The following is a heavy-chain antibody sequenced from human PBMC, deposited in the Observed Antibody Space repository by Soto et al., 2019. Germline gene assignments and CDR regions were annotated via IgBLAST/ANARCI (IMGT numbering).Heavy chain of an antibody. CDR1: GYTFTSYG. CDR3: ARDQGPPYDYIAHAFDI. V-gene: IGHV1-18*01. D-gene: IGHD3-16*01. Sequence: QVQLVQSGAEVKKPGASVKVSCKASGYTFTSYGISWVRQAPGQGLEWMGWISAYNGNTNYAQKLQGRVTMTTDTSTSTAYMELRSVRSDDTAVDYCARDQGPPYDYIAHAFDIWGQGTMVTVSS. CDR2: ISAYNGNT. J-gene: IGHJ3*02.